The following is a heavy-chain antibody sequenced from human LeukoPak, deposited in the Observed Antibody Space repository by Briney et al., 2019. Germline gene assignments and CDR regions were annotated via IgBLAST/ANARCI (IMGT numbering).Heavy chain of an antibody. J-gene: IGHJ4*02. CDR2: ISGSGGST. CDR1: GFTFSRYA. Sequence: VGSLRLSCAASGFTFSRYAMSWVRQAPGKGLKWVSAISGSGGSTYYAGSVKGRFTISRDNSKNTLYLQMNSLRAEDTAVYYCAKNLHNWNGIAFDSWGQGTLVTVSS. D-gene: IGHD1-20*01. V-gene: IGHV3-23*01. CDR3: AKNLHNWNGIAFDS.